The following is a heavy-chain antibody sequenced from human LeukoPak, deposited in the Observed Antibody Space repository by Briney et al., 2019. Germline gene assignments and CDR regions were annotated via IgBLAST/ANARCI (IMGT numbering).Heavy chain of an antibody. J-gene: IGHJ3*02. CDR1: GGSISSGDYY. CDR3: ARDLPVVPAAIGAFDI. D-gene: IGHD2-2*02. Sequence: PSETLSLTCTVSGGSISSGDYYWSWIRKPPGKGLEWIGYTYYSGSTYYNPSLKSRVTISVDTSKNQFSLKLSSVTAADTAVYYCARDLPVVPAAIGAFDIWGQGTMVTVSS. CDR2: TYYSGST. V-gene: IGHV4-30-4*08.